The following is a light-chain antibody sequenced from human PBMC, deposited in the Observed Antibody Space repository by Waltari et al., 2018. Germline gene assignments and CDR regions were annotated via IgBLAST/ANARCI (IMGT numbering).Light chain of an antibody. CDR3: GTWDSSLSGAV. Sequence: QSVLTLPPSVSAAPGQRVTISCSVGSSNIGTNYVSWYRQFPGTAPKLLIYENTERPSGIPGRFSGSKSGTSATLDITGLQAGDEADYYCGTWDSSLSGAVFGGGTHLTVL. CDR2: ENT. CDR1: SSNIGTNY. V-gene: IGLV1-51*02. J-gene: IGLJ7*01.